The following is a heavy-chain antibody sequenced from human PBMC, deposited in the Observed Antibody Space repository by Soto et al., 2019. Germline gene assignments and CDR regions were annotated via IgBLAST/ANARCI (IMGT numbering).Heavy chain of an antibody. CDR2: ISSETEGGTP. Sequence: VGSLRLSCVASGFIFSNAHMNWVRQAPGMGLEWVGRISSETEGGTPDYAAPVRGRFILSRDDSRNTLYLQMNSLKTEDTAVYYCTTGLVSAFYYYYHDLDVWGQGTTVTVSS. D-gene: IGHD2-21*02. J-gene: IGHJ6*02. CDR1: GFIFSNAH. CDR3: TTGLVSAFYYYYHDLDV. V-gene: IGHV3-15*01.